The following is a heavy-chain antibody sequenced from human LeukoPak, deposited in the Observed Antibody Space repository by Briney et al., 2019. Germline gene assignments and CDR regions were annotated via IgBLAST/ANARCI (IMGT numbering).Heavy chain of an antibody. CDR3: ARGDDDGGTLDY. CDR1: GFTFSSYG. Sequence: GGSLRLSCAASGFTFSSYGMNWVRQAPGKGLEWVSSIRSSSSYKYYADSVKGRFTISRDNAKNSLYLQMNSLRAEDTAVYYCARGDDDGGTLDYGGQGPGVTVSS. V-gene: IGHV3-21*01. CDR2: IRSSSSYK. D-gene: IGHD4-23*01. J-gene: IGHJ4*02.